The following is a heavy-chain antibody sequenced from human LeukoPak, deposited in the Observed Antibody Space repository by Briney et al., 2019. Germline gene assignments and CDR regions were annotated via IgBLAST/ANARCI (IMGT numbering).Heavy chain of an antibody. J-gene: IGHJ4*02. CDR1: GFPFRSYW. CDR3: ARDWFDGDYDRFDY. CDR2: ISQDGSQK. Sequence: GGSLILSCAVSGFPFRSYWMSSFRQAPGKGLEWVANISQDGSQKFSVHCVKERFTSSIDNAKSSLSLQMNSLKDEDTAVYYCARDWFDGDYDRFDYWGQGTLVTVSS. V-gene: IGHV3-7*03. D-gene: IGHD4-17*01.